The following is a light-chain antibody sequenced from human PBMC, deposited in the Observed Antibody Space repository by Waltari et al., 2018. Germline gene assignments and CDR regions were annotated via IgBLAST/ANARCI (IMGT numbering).Light chain of an antibody. CDR1: SSHVGGYNY. Sequence: QSALTQAASVSGSPGQSITISCTGTSSHVGGYNYLSWYQQHPGKAPKLMIYDVDYRPSGVSNRFSGSKTVNTASLTISGLQAVDEAVYYCASFTGNVVFGGGTKLTVL. V-gene: IGLV2-14*03. CDR2: DVD. J-gene: IGLJ2*01. CDR3: ASFTGNVV.